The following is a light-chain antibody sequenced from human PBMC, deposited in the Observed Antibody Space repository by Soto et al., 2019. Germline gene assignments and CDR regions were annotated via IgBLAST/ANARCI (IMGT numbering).Light chain of an antibody. CDR3: TSYVGSNIWV. Sequence: QSVLTQPPSASGSPGQSVTTSCTGTSSDVGAYKYVSWYQQYPGKAPKLMIYEVSKRPSGVPDRFSGSKSGNTASLTVSGLQAEDEADYYCTSYVGSNIWVFGGETKLTVL. CDR2: EVS. CDR1: SSDVGAYKY. V-gene: IGLV2-8*01. J-gene: IGLJ3*02.